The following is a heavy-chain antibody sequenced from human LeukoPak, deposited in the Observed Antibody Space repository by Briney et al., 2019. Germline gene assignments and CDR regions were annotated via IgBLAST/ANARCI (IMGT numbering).Heavy chain of an antibody. V-gene: IGHV3-23*01. Sequence: PGGSLRLSCAASGFTFGSYAMSWVRQAPGKGLEWVSAISGSGGSTYYADSVKGRFTISRDNSKNTLYLQMNSLRAEDTAVYYCARSGVPKKYYFDYWGQGTLVTVSS. CDR1: GFTFGSYA. D-gene: IGHD3-10*01. CDR3: ARSGVPKKYYFDY. J-gene: IGHJ4*02. CDR2: ISGSGGST.